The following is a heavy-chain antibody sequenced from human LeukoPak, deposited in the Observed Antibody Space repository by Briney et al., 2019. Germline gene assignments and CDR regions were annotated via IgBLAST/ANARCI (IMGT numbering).Heavy chain of an antibody. J-gene: IGHJ4*02. CDR3: ARESEQLVFYDY. CDR1: GYSFTGYY. V-gene: IGHV1-2*02. D-gene: IGHD6-13*01. Sequence: ASVKVSCKASGYSFTGYYMHWVRQAPGQGLEWMGWINPNSGGTNYAQKFQGRVTMTRDTSISTAYTELSRLRSDDTAVYYCARESEQLVFYDYWGQGTLVTVSS. CDR2: INPNSGGT.